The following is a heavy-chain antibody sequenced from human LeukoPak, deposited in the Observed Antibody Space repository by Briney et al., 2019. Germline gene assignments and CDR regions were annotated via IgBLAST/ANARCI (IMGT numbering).Heavy chain of an antibody. CDR3: AKGCPGRIYFGSGSYYNVNPLIDC. V-gene: IGHV3-23*01. CDR2: LSGSGGNT. D-gene: IGHD3-10*01. CDR1: GFTFSSSA. J-gene: IGHJ4*02. Sequence: PGGSLRLSCAASGFTFSSSALSWVRQAPGKGLAGVSALSGSGGNTYYEDSVKGRFAISRDNSKNTMDLQMNSLRDEDTGVYYFAKGCPGRIYFGSGSYYNVNPLIDCWGQGTLVSVRS.